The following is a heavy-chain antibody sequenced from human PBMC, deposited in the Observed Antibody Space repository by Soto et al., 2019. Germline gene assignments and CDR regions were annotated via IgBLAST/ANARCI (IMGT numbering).Heavy chain of an antibody. CDR1: GFTFSNYY. CDR3: ARSYSSGWEFDY. D-gene: IGHD6-19*01. J-gene: IGHJ4*02. Sequence: LRLSCGASGFTFSNYYMSWIRQAPGKGLEWVSYISSTGRTIYYADSVKGRFTVSRDNAQNSLSLKLSSLRVEDTAVYYCARSYSSGWEFDYWGQGTQVTVSS. V-gene: IGHV3-11*01. CDR2: ISSTGRTI.